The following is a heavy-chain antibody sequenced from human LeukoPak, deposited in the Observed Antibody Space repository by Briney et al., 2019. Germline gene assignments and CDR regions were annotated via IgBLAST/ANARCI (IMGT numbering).Heavy chain of an antibody. CDR2: IKQDESEK. J-gene: IGHJ6*02. CDR1: GFTFKNYW. Sequence: GGSLRLSCVVSGFTFKNYWMSWVRQAPGKGLEWVASIKQDESEKYYVDSVKGRFTISRDNAKNTLYLQMNSLRAEDTAVYYCARGGFDVPGMDVWGQGTTVTVSS. D-gene: IGHD3-10*02. V-gene: IGHV3-7*01. CDR3: ARGGFDVPGMDV.